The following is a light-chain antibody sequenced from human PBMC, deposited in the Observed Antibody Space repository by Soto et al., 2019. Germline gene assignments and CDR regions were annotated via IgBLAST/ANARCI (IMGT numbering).Light chain of an antibody. V-gene: IGKV3-15*01. CDR3: QQYNNWPPWT. CDR2: GAS. CDR1: QSVSSN. Sequence: EIVMTQSPGTLSVSPGERATPSCRASQSVSSNLAWYQQKPGQAPRLLIYGASTRATGIPARFSGSGSGTEFTLTISSLQSEDFAVYYCQQYNNWPPWTFGQGTKVDIK. J-gene: IGKJ1*01.